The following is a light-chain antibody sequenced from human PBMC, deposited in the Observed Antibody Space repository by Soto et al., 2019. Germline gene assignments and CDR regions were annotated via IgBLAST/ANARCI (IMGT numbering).Light chain of an antibody. CDR1: QSISSY. CDR3: QQSYSTPPG. V-gene: IGKV1-39*01. Sequence: DIQMTQSPSSMSASVGDRVTITCRASQSISSYLNWYQQKPGKAPKLLIYAASSLQSGVPSRFSGSGSGTDFTLTISSLRPEDFATYYCQQSYSTPPGFGQGTRLEI. J-gene: IGKJ5*01. CDR2: AAS.